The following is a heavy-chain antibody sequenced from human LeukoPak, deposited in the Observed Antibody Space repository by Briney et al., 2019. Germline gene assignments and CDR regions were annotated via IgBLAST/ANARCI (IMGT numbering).Heavy chain of an antibody. D-gene: IGHD3-9*01. J-gene: IGHJ5*02. Sequence: SETLSLTCTVYGGSFSGYYWSWIRQPPGKGLEWIGEINHSGSTNYNPSLKSRVTISVDTSKNQFSLKMRSVTAPGTAVYYCSRGSRYGRNWFDPWGEGTLVTVSS. V-gene: IGHV4-34*01. CDR1: GGSFSGYY. CDR2: INHSGST. CDR3: SRGSRYGRNWFDP.